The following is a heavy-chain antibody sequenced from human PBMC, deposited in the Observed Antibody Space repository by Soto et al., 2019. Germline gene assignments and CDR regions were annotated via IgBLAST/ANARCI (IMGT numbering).Heavy chain of an antibody. CDR3: AKNQGVELVPLATVDWFDP. CDR2: ISGSGGTT. Sequence: PGGSLRLSCAASGFTFSTFAMSWVRQAPGKGMEWVSAISGSGGTTYNADSVKGRFTISRDNSKSTVHLELNNLSAEDTAVYHCAKNQGVELVPLATVDWFDPWGQGSVVTVSS. D-gene: IGHD1-26*01. CDR1: GFTFSTFA. J-gene: IGHJ5*02. V-gene: IGHV3-23*01.